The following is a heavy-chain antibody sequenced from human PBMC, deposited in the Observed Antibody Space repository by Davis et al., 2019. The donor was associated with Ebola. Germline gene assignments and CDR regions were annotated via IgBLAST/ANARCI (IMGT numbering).Heavy chain of an antibody. Sequence: SGPTLVKPTQTLTLTCTFSGFSLSTSGVGVGWIRQPPGKALEWLALIYWNDDKRYSPSLKSRLTITKDTSKNQVVLTMTNMDPVDTATYYCVRLGYCSSTSCFYYYYGMDVWGQGTTVTVSS. CDR2: IYWNDDK. CDR3: VRLGYCSSTSCFYYYYGMDV. V-gene: IGHV2-5*01. CDR1: GFSLSTSGVG. J-gene: IGHJ6*02. D-gene: IGHD2-2*01.